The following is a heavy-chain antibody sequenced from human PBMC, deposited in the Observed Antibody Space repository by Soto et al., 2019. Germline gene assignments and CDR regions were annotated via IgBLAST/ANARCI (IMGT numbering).Heavy chain of an antibody. Sequence: GGSLRLSCAASGFTFSSYAMSWVRQAPGKGLEWVSAISGSGGSTYYADSVKGRFTISRDNSKDTLCLQMNSLRAEDTAVYYCAKDLYYYDRSGYYYPPAFDIWGQGTMVTVSS. J-gene: IGHJ3*02. CDR3: AKDLYYYDRSGYYYPPAFDI. CDR1: GFTFSSYA. V-gene: IGHV3-23*01. D-gene: IGHD3-22*01. CDR2: ISGSGGST.